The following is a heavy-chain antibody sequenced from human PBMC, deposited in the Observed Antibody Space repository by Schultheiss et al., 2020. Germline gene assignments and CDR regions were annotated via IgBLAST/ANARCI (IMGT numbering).Heavy chain of an antibody. D-gene: IGHD3-10*01. J-gene: IGHJ4*02. CDR2: IGTAGDP. CDR3: ARDRMVRGFDY. V-gene: IGHV3-13*05. Sequence: GGSLRLSCAASGFTVSSNYMSWVRQAPGKGLEWVSVIGTAGDPYYPGSVKGRFTISRENAKNSLYLQMNSLRAEDTAVYYCARDRMVRGFDYWGQGTLVTVSS. CDR1: GFTVSSNY.